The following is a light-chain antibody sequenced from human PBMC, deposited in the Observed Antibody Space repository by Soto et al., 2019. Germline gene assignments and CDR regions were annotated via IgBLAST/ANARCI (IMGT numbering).Light chain of an antibody. J-gene: IGKJ3*01. CDR3: QQYDSYLEFT. V-gene: IGKV1-5*03. Sequence: DIQMTQSPSTLSASVGDRVTITCRASQSVSGWLAWYQQKPGKAPKLLIYKASSLESGVPSRFSGSGSGTEFTLTISSLQPDDFATYYCQQYDSYLEFTFGPGTKVDI. CDR2: KAS. CDR1: QSVSGW.